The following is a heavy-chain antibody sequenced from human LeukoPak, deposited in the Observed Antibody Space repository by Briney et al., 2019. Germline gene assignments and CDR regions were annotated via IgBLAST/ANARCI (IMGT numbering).Heavy chain of an antibody. CDR3: ARVIRKNYGDYEPLGY. CDR1: GYTFTGYH. V-gene: IGHV1-2*02. Sequence: GASVKVSCKASGYTFTGYHMHWVRQAPGQGLEWMGWINPNSGGTNYAQKFQGRVTMTRDTSISTAYMELSRLRSDDTAVYYCARVIRKNYGDYEPLGYWGQGTLVTVSS. J-gene: IGHJ4*02. CDR2: INPNSGGT. D-gene: IGHD4-17*01.